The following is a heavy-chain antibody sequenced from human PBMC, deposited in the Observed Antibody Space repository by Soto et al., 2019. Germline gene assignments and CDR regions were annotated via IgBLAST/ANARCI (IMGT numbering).Heavy chain of an antibody. Sequence: QVQLVQSGAEVKKPGSSVKVSCKASGGTFSSYAISWVRQAPGQGLEWMGGIIPIFGTANYAQKFQGRVTISADESTSTAYMELSSLRSEDTAVYYCASGWERPCQQLESYYYYYGMDVWGQGTTVTVSS. CDR1: GGTFSSYA. CDR3: ASGWERPCQQLESYYYYYGMDV. CDR2: IIPIFGTA. V-gene: IGHV1-69*01. J-gene: IGHJ6*02. D-gene: IGHD6-13*01.